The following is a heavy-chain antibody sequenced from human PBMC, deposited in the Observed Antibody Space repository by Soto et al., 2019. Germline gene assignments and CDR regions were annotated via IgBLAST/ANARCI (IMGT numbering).Heavy chain of an antibody. D-gene: IGHD1-26*01. J-gene: IGHJ4*02. CDR1: GFTFSSYA. V-gene: IGHV3-30-3*01. CDR2: ISYDGSNK. CDR3: ASTPTSLDY. Sequence: QVQLVESGGGVVQPGRSLRLSCAASGFTFSSYAMHWVRQAPGKGLEWVAVISYDGSNKYYADSVKGRFTISRDNSKNPLYLQMNSLRAEDTAVYYCASTPTSLDYWGQGTLVTVSS.